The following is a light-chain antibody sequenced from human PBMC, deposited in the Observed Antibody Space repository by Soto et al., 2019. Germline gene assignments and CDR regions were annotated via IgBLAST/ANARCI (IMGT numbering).Light chain of an antibody. Sequence: QSVLSQPPSLSAAPGQKVTISCYGSNSNIENNFVSWFRQFPGAAPDLLIFDNSNRPSGIPDRFSGSKSGSSATLAISGLQAGDEAHYYCGTRDSSLSAVVFGTGTKLTVL. CDR2: DNS. CDR1: NSNIENNF. V-gene: IGLV1-51*01. CDR3: GTRDSSLSAVV. J-gene: IGLJ3*02.